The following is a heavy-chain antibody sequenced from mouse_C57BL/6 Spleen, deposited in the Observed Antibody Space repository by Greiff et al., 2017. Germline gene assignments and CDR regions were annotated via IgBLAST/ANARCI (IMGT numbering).Heavy chain of an antibody. V-gene: IGHV1-59*01. Sequence: QVQLKQPGAELVRPGTSVKLSCKASGYTFTSYWMHWVKQRPGQGLEWIGVIDPSDSYTNYNQKFKGKATLTVDTSSSTAYMQLSSLTSEDSAVYYCARDGYYRYWGQGTTLTVSS. CDR3: ARDGYYRY. D-gene: IGHD2-3*01. J-gene: IGHJ2*01. CDR2: IDPSDSYT. CDR1: GYTFTSYW.